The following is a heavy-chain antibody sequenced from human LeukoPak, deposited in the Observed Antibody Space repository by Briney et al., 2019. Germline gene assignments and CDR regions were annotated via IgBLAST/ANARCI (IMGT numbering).Heavy chain of an antibody. CDR2: IRSKSYGGTT. CDR1: GFTFGDYA. CDR3: TSGNYYVWNY. D-gene: IGHD1-26*01. V-gene: IGHV3-49*04. Sequence: GGSLRLSCTASGFTFGDYAINWVRQAPGKGLEWVSFIRSKSYGGTTEYAASVKGRFTISRDDSKSIAYLQMNSLKTEDTAVYYCTSGNYYVWNYWGQGTLVTVSS. J-gene: IGHJ4*02.